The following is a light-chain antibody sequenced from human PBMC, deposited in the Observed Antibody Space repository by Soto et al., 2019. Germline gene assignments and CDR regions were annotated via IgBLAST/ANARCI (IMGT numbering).Light chain of an antibody. CDR2: DVT. CDR3: CSYAGSYFFV. V-gene: IGLV2-11*01. CDR1: SSDVGGYNY. Sequence: QSVLTQPRSVSGSPGQSVTISCTGTSSDVGGYNYVSWYQQHPGKAPRLMIYDVTQRPSGVPDRFSGSKSGNTASLIISGLQAEDEADYYCCSYAGSYFFVFGTGTKLTVL. J-gene: IGLJ1*01.